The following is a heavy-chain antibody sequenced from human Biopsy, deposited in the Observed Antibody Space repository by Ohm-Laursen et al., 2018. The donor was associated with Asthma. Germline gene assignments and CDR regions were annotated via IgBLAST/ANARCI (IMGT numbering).Heavy chain of an antibody. Sequence: SHTLSLTCVVSGIYISGYFWGWICQPPGKGLEWIGGVFYTGITYYNPSLESRVTMSVDTSKNQFFLEVNSVTAPDTAVYYCARRPNSGDYSYWYFDLWGRGTLVTVSS. CDR1: GIYISGYF. CDR2: VFYTGIT. J-gene: IGHJ2*01. D-gene: IGHD4-17*01. CDR3: ARRPNSGDYSYWYFDL. V-gene: IGHV4-59*04.